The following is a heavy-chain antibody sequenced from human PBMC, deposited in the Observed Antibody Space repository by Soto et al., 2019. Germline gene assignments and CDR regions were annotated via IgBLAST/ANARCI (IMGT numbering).Heavy chain of an antibody. V-gene: IGHV3-23*01. CDR1: GFTFSSYA. D-gene: IGHD3-3*01. CDR3: AKGYITIFGVVIGNMDV. Sequence: GGSLRLSFAAPGFTFSSYAMSWVRQAPGKGLEWVSAISGSGGSTYYADSVEGRFTISRDNSKNTLYLQMNSLRAEDTAVYYCAKGYITIFGVVIGNMDVWGKGTTVTVSS. J-gene: IGHJ6*03. CDR2: ISGSGGST.